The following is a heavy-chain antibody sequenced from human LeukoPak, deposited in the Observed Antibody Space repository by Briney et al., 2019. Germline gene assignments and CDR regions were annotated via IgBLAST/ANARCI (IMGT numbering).Heavy chain of an antibody. CDR3: ARGPIMITFGGPFDY. V-gene: IGHV3-21*01. Sequence: GGSLRLSCAASGFTFSSYSMNWVRQAPGKGLEWVSSISSSSSYIYYADSVKGRFTISRDNAKNSLYLQMNNLRAEDTAVYYCARGPIMITFGGPFDYWGQGTMVTVSS. CDR1: GFTFSSYS. D-gene: IGHD3-16*01. CDR2: ISSSSSYI. J-gene: IGHJ4*02.